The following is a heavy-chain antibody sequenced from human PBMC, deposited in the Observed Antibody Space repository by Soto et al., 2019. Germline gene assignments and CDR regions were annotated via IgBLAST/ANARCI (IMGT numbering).Heavy chain of an antibody. Sequence: GGSLRLSCAASGFTFSRYEMNWVRQAPGKGLEWVAYITGTGSTIYYADSVKGRFTISRDNANNSLYLQMNNLRAEDTAVYYCVIEEQGSWFNHKQFDSWGQGNLVTVCS. D-gene: IGHD1-26*01. V-gene: IGHV3-48*03. J-gene: IGHJ4*02. CDR2: ITGTGSTI. CDR3: VIEEQGSWFNHKQFDS. CDR1: GFTFSRYE.